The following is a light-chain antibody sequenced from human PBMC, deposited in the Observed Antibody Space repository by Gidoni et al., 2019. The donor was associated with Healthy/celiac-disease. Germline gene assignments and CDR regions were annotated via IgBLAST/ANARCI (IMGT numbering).Light chain of an antibody. Sequence: VIWMTQSPSLLSASTGDRVTISCRTSQGISSYLAWYQQKPGKAPELLIYAASTLQSGVPSRFSGGGSGTDFTLTISCLQSEDFATYYCQQYYSFPWTFGQGTKVEIK. CDR2: AAS. J-gene: IGKJ1*01. CDR1: QGISSY. CDR3: QQYYSFPWT. V-gene: IGKV1D-8*01.